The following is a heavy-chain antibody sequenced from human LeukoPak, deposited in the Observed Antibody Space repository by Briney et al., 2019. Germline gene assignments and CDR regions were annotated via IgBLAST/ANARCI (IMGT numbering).Heavy chain of an antibody. CDR2: ISGSGGST. J-gene: IGHJ4*02. CDR1: GFTFSSYG. D-gene: IGHD2-2*01. CDR3: AKTTSYGGPAAPAGYFDY. Sequence: GGTLRLSCAASGFTFSSYGMSWVRQAPGKGLEWVSAISGSGGSTYYADSVKGRFTISRDNSKNTLYLQMNSLRAEDTAVYYCAKTTSYGGPAAPAGYFDYWGQGTLVTVSS. V-gene: IGHV3-23*01.